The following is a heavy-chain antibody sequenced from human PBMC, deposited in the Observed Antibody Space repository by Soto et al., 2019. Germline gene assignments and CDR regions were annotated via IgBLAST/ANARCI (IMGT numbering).Heavy chain of an antibody. V-gene: IGHV4-59*08. J-gene: IGHJ4*02. D-gene: IGHD2-21*02. CDR2: IYHSGGT. CDR1: GGSLRIFY. CDR3: LRLDAGDWSEFDY. Sequence: PSDTLSLTCTVSGGSLRIFYWSWIRQPPGKGREWIGHIYHSGGTNYNPSLKSRVTISVDTSKNQFSLNLSSVTAADTAVYYCLRLDAGDWSEFDYWSQGTLVTGSS.